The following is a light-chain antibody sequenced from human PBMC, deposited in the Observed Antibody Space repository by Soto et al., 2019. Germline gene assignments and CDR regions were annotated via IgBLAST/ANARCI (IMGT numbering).Light chain of an antibody. CDR1: QGISNY. Sequence: DIQMTQSPSSLSASVGDRVTITCRASQGISNYVAWYQQKPGKTPKLLIYAASTWQSGVPSRFSGSGSGTDFTLTINSLQPEDVATYSCQKYSSVPVFGPGTKVDIK. CDR3: QKYSSVPV. J-gene: IGKJ3*01. CDR2: AAS. V-gene: IGKV1-27*01.